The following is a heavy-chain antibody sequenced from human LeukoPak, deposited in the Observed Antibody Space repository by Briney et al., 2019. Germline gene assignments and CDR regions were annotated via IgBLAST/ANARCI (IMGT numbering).Heavy chain of an antibody. V-gene: IGHV3-30*06. D-gene: IGHD3-22*01. CDR1: GFTFSDYG. Sequence: GGXLRLSCAASGFTFSDYGMHWVRLAPGKGIEWVGVTSSDGSNKFYADSVKGRFTVSRDNAKNTLYLQMNSLRAEDTAVYYCARDNDPDYSSSPGWFDLWGQGTLVXVS. J-gene: IGHJ5*02. CDR2: TSSDGSNK. CDR3: ARDNDPDYSSSPGWFDL.